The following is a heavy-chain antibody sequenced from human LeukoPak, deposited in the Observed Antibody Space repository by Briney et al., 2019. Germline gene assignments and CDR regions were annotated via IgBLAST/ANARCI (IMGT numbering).Heavy chain of an antibody. CDR1: GGTFSGYY. D-gene: IGHD3-10*01. Sequence: SETLSLTCAVYGGTFSGYYWNWIRQPPGKGLEWIGEINYTGSTNYNPSLKSRVTISVDTSKNQFSLKLTSVTAADTAVYYCARGLYYYGSGNYYNVRSPLEAWGQGTLVTVSS. V-gene: IGHV4-34*01. CDR3: ARGLYYYGSGNYYNVRSPLEA. CDR2: INYTGST. J-gene: IGHJ5*02.